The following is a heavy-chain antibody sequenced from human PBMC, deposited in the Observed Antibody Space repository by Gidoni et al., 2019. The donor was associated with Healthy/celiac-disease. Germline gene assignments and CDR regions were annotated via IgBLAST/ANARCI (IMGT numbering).Heavy chain of an antibody. Sequence: QVQLVQSGAEVKKPGASVKVSCKASGYTFTSYATHWVRQAPGQRLEWIGWSNAGNGNTQYSHAFQGRVTITRDTSASTAYMELSSLSSEDTAVYYCAREEDFRLWFGELFPNSYSYGMDVWGQGTTVTVSS. CDR1: GYTFTSYA. CDR2: SNAGNGNT. J-gene: IGHJ6*02. V-gene: IGHV1-3*01. D-gene: IGHD3-10*01. CDR3: AREEDFRLWFGELFPNSYSYGMDV.